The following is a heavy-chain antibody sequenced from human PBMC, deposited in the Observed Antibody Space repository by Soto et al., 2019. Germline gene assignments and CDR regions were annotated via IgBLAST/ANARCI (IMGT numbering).Heavy chain of an antibody. CDR1: GFTLSTSD. V-gene: IGHV3-21*01. J-gene: IGHJ6*02. Sequence: PGASLRLSCAASGFTLSTSDMNWVLQAPGKGLEWVSSISGTSNYIYYVDSVKSRFTMSRDNAKNSLYLQMNSLRAEGTAVYFCARHTSSSYNYYYGRDVWGQGTTVTVS. D-gene: IGHD6-6*01. CDR3: ARHTSSSYNYYYGRDV. CDR2: ISGTSNYI.